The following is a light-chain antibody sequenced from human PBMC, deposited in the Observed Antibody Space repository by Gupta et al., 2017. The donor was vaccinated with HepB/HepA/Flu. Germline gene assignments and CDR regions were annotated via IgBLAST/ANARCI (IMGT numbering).Light chain of an antibody. CDR2: DAS. CDR1: ENVDNK. J-gene: IGKJ4*01. V-gene: IGKV3-11*01. CDR3: QHRHNWPLT. Sequence: EVVLTQSTATLSLSPGERASLSFRASENVDNKLAWYHQRPGQPPTFLIYDASVRATGAPARFSGSGCGTDFTLNIDSVEPEDLGVYYCQHRHNWPLTFGGGTKVE.